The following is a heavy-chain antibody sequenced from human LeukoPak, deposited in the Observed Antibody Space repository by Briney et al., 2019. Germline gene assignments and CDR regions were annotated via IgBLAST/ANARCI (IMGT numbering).Heavy chain of an antibody. J-gene: IGHJ3*02. V-gene: IGHV4-61*01. CDR3: ARRKNAYYYDSSGYLGAFDI. D-gene: IGHD3-22*01. Sequence: SETLSLTCTVSGGSISSGSYYWSWIRQPPGKGLEWIGYIYYSGSTNYNPSLKSRVTISVDTSKNQFSLKLSSVTAADTAVYYCARRKNAYYYDSSGYLGAFDIWGQGTMVTVSS. CDR1: GGSISSGSYY. CDR2: IYYSGST.